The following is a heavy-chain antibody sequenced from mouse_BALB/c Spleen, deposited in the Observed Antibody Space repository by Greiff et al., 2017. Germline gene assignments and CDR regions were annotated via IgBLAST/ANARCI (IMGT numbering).Heavy chain of an antibody. CDR2: INPNNGGT. V-gene: IGHV1-18*01. J-gene: IGHJ4*01. D-gene: IGHD2-1*01. Sequence: VQLKESGPELVKPGASVKISCKTSGYTFTEYTMHWVKQSHGKSLEWIGGINPNNGGTSYNQKFKGKATLTVDKSSSTAYMELRSLTSEDSAVYYCARSGDGNSYAMDYWGQGTSVTVSS. CDR1: GYTFTEYT. CDR3: ARSGDGNSYAMDY.